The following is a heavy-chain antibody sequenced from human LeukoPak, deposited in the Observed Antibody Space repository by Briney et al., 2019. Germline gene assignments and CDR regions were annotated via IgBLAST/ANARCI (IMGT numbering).Heavy chain of an antibody. CDR2: ISAYNGNT. CDR3: ARVTSGSSSDTLDY. J-gene: IGHJ4*02. D-gene: IGHD6-13*01. Sequence: GASVKVSCKASGYTFTSYGISWVRQAPGQGLEWMGWISAYNGNTNYAQKLQGRVTMTTDTSTSTAYMELRSLRSDDTAVYYCARVTSGSSSDTLDYWGQGTLVTVSS. CDR1: GYTFTSYG. V-gene: IGHV1-18*01.